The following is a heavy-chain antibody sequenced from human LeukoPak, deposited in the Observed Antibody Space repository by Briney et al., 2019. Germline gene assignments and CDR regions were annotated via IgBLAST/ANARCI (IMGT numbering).Heavy chain of an antibody. Sequence: PGGSLRLSCAASGFTVSSHYMNWVRQAPGKGLEWVGRIKRKTDGGTTDYAAPVKGRFSISRDDSKTTLYLQMNSLKTEDTAVYYCTARNYYGSGGFDYWGQGTLVTVSS. V-gene: IGHV3-15*01. CDR1: GFTVSSHY. CDR3: TARNYYGSGGFDY. CDR2: IKRKTDGGTT. D-gene: IGHD3-10*01. J-gene: IGHJ4*02.